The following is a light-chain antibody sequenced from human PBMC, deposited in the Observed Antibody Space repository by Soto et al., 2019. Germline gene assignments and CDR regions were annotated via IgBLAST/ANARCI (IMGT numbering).Light chain of an antibody. CDR1: SSDIGTYKY. Sequence: QSALTQPASVSGSPGQSITISCTGASSDIGTYKYVSWYKQHPGKAPKLMIYEVTNRPSGVSNRFSGSKSGNTASLTISGLQAEDEADYFCSSYTISNTLLLFGGGTKLTVL. J-gene: IGLJ2*01. CDR2: EVT. V-gene: IGLV2-14*01. CDR3: SSYTISNTLLL.